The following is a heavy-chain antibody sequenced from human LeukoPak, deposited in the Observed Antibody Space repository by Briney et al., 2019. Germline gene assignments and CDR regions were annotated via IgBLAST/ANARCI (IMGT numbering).Heavy chain of an antibody. V-gene: IGHV4-61*02. Sequence: SETLSLTCTVSGDSINSGSYYWSWIRQPAGKGLEWIGRIYNSGSANYNPSLKSRVTISVDTSKNQFSLRLSSVTAADTAVYYCARELYCSSTSCPSQHWGQGTLVTVSS. CDR1: GDSINSGSYY. CDR2: IYNSGSA. D-gene: IGHD2-2*01. J-gene: IGHJ1*01. CDR3: ARELYCSSTSCPSQH.